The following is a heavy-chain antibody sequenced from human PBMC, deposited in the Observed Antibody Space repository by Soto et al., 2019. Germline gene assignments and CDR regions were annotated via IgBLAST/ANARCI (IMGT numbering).Heavy chain of an antibody. J-gene: IGHJ4*02. CDR1: GYTFTRYT. Sequence: QVQLVQSGAEVQSPGASVKVSCKASGYTFTRYTIHWVRQSPGQRLEWMGWINIDNGNTGFSPKFQRRLSVVRDTSASMVYMELNSLGSEDTAVYSCARDFDQGSFDYWGQGTLVTFS. D-gene: IGHD2-2*01. CDR3: ARDFDQGSFDY. V-gene: IGHV1-3*04. CDR2: INIDNGNT.